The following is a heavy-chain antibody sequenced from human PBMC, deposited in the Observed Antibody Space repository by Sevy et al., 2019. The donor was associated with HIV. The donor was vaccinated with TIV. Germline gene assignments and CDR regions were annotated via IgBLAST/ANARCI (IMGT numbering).Heavy chain of an antibody. CDR3: SRESIDYNIPFEY. J-gene: IGHJ4*02. CDR1: GFTFSNYD. Sequence: GGSLRLSCAASGFTFSNYDMHWVRQTPGKGLERVALIRSRGDNQYYADSVKGRFTVSRDNSKNTLYLLMNSLRGEDTAVYYCSRESIDYNIPFEYWRQGTLVTVSS. CDR2: IRSRGDNQ. D-gene: IGHD1-20*01. V-gene: IGHV3-30*02.